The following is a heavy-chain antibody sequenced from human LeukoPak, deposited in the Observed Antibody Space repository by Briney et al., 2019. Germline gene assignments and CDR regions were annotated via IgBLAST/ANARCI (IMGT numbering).Heavy chain of an antibody. CDR1: GYSFTTYD. V-gene: IGHV1-18*01. CDR3: ARAGATLTSHFDN. J-gene: IGHJ4*02. CDR2: ISGSNGKT. D-gene: IGHD4-17*01. Sequence: ASAKVSCKTSGYSFTTYDVSWVRQAPGQGLQWMGWISGSNGKTNYLQSFQGRLTLTTDTSTSTAYMELRGLRSDDTAIYYCARAGATLTSHFDNWGQGALVIVSS.